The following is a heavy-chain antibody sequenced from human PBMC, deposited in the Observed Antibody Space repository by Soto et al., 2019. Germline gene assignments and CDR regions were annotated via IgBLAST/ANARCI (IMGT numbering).Heavy chain of an antibody. D-gene: IGHD6-13*01. V-gene: IGHV4-34*01. CDR2: INHRRST. CDR3: ARENVAAAGFYYSYYCMDV. Sequence: SATLSLTLAVYGGSFSGYCWSCIRQHPGMWLQLLGEINHRRSTNYQPSLKSRVTRSVDTSKNQCSLKLSSVTDADTAVYYCARENVAAAGFYYSYYCMDVWGQGTTVT. J-gene: IGHJ6*02. CDR1: GGSFSGYC.